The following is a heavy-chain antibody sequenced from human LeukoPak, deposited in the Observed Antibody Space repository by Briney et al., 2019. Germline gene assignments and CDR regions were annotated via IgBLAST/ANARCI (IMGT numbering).Heavy chain of an antibody. CDR1: GFTFSTYI. V-gene: IGHV3-21*01. CDR3: AKEFLPLSSLGELSLLD. D-gene: IGHD3-16*02. J-gene: IGHJ4*02. Sequence: SGGSLRLSCAASGFTFSTYIMNWVRQAPGKGLEWVSSISTTSSYIYSADSVKGRFTISRDNAKNSLYLQMNSLRAEGTAVYYCAKEFLPLSSLGELSLLDWGQGTLVTVSS. CDR2: ISTTSSYI.